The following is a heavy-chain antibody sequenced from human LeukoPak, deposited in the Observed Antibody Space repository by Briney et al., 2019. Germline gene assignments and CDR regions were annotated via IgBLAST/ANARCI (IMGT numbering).Heavy chain of an antibody. CDR2: IYSGGNT. J-gene: IGHJ4*02. Sequence: GGSLRLSCAASGFTVSSNHMNWVRQAPGKGLEWVSIIYSGGNTYYADSVKGRFTVSRDNSKNTLYVQMNSLRPEDTAVYYCARGWEPFDYWGQGSLVTVSS. V-gene: IGHV3-66*02. D-gene: IGHD1-14*01. CDR3: ARGWEPFDY. CDR1: GFTVSSNH.